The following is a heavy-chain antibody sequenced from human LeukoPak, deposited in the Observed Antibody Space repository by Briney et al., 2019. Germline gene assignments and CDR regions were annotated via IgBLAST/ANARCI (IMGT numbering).Heavy chain of an antibody. D-gene: IGHD4-17*01. CDR1: GFTVSSKY. V-gene: IGHV3-53*01. CDR3: ARIPKTTYFDY. J-gene: IGHJ4*02. CDR2: IYSGGST. Sequence: GGSLRLSCAASGFTVSSKYMSWVRQAPGKGLEWVSVIYSGGSTDYADSVKGRFTISRDNSENTLHLQMNSLRAEDTAVYYCARIPKTTYFDYWGQGTMVTVSS.